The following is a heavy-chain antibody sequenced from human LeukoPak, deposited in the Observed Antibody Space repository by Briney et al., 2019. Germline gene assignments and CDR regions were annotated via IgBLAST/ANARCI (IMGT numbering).Heavy chain of an antibody. Sequence: GGSLRLSCAASGFTFTDYYMSWIRQAPGKGLEWVAVISYDGGNKYYADSVKGRFTISRDNSKNTLYLQMNSLRAEDTAVYYCAREGYCSGGSCPDGGFFDYWGQGTLVTVSS. CDR1: GFTFTDYY. CDR3: AREGYCSGGSCPDGGFFDY. J-gene: IGHJ4*02. V-gene: IGHV3-30*03. CDR2: ISYDGGNK. D-gene: IGHD2-15*01.